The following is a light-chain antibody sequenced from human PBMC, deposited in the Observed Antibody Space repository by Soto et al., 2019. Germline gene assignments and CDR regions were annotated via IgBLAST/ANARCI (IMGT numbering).Light chain of an antibody. CDR1: QSVSSSY. CDR3: QHYGSSPFT. CDR2: GAS. J-gene: IGKJ3*01. V-gene: IGKV3-20*01. Sequence: EIMLTQSPGTMSLSPGERATLSCRASQSVSSSYLAWYQQKPGQAPRLLIYGASSRATGIPDRFSGSGSGTDFTLTISRLEPEDFAVYYCQHYGSSPFTFGPGTKVDIK.